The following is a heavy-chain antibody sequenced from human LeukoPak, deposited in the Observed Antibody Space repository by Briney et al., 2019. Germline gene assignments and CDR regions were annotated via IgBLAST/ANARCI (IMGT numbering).Heavy chain of an antibody. Sequence: KPSQTLSLTCTVSGGSIGSGSYYWSWIRQPAGKGLEWIGRIYTSGSTNYNPSLKSRVTISVDTSKNQFSLKLSSVTAADTAVSYCATVWEHGDYWGRGTLVTVSS. J-gene: IGHJ4*02. D-gene: IGHD1-26*01. CDR1: GGSIGSGSYY. V-gene: IGHV4-61*02. CDR3: ATVWEHGDY. CDR2: IYTSGST.